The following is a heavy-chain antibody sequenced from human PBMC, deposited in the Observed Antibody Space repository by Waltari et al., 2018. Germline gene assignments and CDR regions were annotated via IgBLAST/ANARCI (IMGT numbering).Heavy chain of an antibody. CDR1: GFTFSSDA. V-gene: IGHV3-23*01. Sequence: EVQLLESGGGLGQPGGSLRLCCAASGFTFSSDAVRWVRQGRGIGLGWFDVVMGCGGSQYDAGPVKVRFTITGEHSKNALYLKMNSLRAEDTDVYYCAKIRYFDFGGHYFDYWGQGTLVTVSS. J-gene: IGHJ4*02. CDR3: AKIRYFDFGGHYFDY. CDR2: VMGCGGSQ. D-gene: IGHD3-9*01.